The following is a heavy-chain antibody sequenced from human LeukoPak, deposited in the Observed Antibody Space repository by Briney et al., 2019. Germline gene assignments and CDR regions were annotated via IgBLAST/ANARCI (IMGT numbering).Heavy chain of an antibody. J-gene: IGHJ2*01. CDR3: ARAATYCSSTSSSRPRRYFDL. Sequence: ASVKVSCKASGGTFSSYVISWVRQAPGQGLEWMGGIIPIFGTANYAQKFQGRVTITADESTSTAYMELSSLRSEDTAVYYCARAATYCSSTSSSRPRRYFDLWGRGTLVTVSS. CDR1: GGTFSSYV. V-gene: IGHV1-69*13. D-gene: IGHD2-2*01. CDR2: IIPIFGTA.